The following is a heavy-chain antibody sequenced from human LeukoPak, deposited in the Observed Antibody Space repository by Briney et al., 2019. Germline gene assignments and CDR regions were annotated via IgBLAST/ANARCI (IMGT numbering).Heavy chain of an antibody. CDR3: ARDKYSVGATTSFDY. CDR2: INPNSGGT. CDR1: GYTFTGYY. D-gene: IGHD1-26*01. J-gene: IGHJ4*02. V-gene: IGHV1-2*02. Sequence: ASVKVSCKASGYTFTGYYMHWVRQAPGQGLEWMGWINPNSGGTNYAQKFQGRVTMTRDTSISTAYMELSRLRSDDTAVYYCARDKYSVGATTSFDYWGQGTLVTVSS.